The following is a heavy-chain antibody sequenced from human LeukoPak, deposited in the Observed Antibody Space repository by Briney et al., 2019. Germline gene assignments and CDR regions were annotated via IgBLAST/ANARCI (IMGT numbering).Heavy chain of an antibody. J-gene: IGHJ5*02. Sequence: ASVKVSRKASGGTFSSYAISWVRQAPGQGLEWMGGIIPIFGTANYAQNFQGRVTITADESTSTAYMELSSLRSEDTAVYYCARSYSNYDIDWFDPWGQGTLVTVSS. D-gene: IGHD4-11*01. V-gene: IGHV1-69*13. CDR1: GGTFSSYA. CDR2: IIPIFGTA. CDR3: ARSYSNYDIDWFDP.